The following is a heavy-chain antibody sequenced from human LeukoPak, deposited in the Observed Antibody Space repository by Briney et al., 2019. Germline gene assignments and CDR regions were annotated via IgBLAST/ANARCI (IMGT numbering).Heavy chain of an antibody. J-gene: IGHJ6*03. D-gene: IGHD3-9*01. CDR3: ARDFEFVYYYYYMDV. Sequence: ASVKVSCKASGYTFTGYYMHWVRQAPGQGLEWMGWINPNSGGTNYARKFQGRVTMTRDTSISTAYMELSRLRSDDTAVYYCARDFEFVYYYYYMDVWGKGTTVTVSS. V-gene: IGHV1-2*02. CDR2: INPNSGGT. CDR1: GYTFTGYY.